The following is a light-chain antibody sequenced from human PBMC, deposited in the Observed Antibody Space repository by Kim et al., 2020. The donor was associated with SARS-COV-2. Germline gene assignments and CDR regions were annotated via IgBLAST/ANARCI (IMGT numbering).Light chain of an antibody. CDR2: AVS. V-gene: IGKV1-27*01. CDR3: QNYAYAPFT. J-gene: IGKJ1*01. Sequence: GDRVTITCRASRGIDNYLAWYQQKPGKVPNLLIYAVSALQSGVPSRFSGSGSGTHFTLTIGSLQPEDVATYYCQNYAYAPFTFVQGTKVDIK. CDR1: RGIDNY.